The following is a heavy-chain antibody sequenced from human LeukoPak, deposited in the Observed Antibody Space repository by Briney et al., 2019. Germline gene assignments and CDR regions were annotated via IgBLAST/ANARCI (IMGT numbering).Heavy chain of an antibody. CDR2: IYSGGST. J-gene: IGHJ4*02. D-gene: IGHD5-12*01. CDR1: GFTFSSYA. CDR3: ARSGGYEAFGY. Sequence: GGSLRLSCAASGFTFSSYAMSWVRQAPGKGLEWVSVIYSGGSTYYADSVKGRFTISRDNSKNTLYLQMNSLRAEDTAVYYCARSGGYEAFGYWGQGTLVTVSS. V-gene: IGHV3-66*01.